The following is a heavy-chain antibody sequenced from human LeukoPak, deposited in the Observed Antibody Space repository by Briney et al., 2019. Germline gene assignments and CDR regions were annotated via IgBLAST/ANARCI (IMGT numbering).Heavy chain of an antibody. J-gene: IGHJ4*02. CDR1: GFTFSSYA. V-gene: IGHV3-23*01. D-gene: IGHD2-2*01. CDR2: ISGSGGST. Sequence: PGGSLRLSCAASGFTFSSYAMSWVRQAPGQGLEWVSAISGSGGSTYYADSVKGRFTISRDNSKNTLYLQMNSLRAEDTAVYYCAKGTEPFNIVVVPAATLFDYWGQGTLVTVSS. CDR3: AKGTEPFNIVVVPAATLFDY.